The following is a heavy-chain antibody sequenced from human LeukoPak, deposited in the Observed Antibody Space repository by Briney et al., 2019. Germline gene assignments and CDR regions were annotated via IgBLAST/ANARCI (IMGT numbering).Heavy chain of an antibody. CDR2: ISGSGGST. V-gene: IGHV3-23*01. D-gene: IGHD3-22*01. Sequence: GGSLRLSCIASGFTFSSYAMSWVRQAPGKGLEWVSAISGSGGSTYYADSVKGRFTISRDNSKNTLYLQMNSLRAEDTAVYYCAKLMIVVVITPLYYFDYWGQGTLVTVSS. J-gene: IGHJ4*02. CDR1: GFTFSSYA. CDR3: AKLMIVVVITPLYYFDY.